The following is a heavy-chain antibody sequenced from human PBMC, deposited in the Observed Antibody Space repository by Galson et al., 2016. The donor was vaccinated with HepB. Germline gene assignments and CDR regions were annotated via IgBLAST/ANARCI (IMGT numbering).Heavy chain of an antibody. J-gene: IGHJ6*02. D-gene: IGHD3-10*01. CDR2: IRSKGCSGTP. CDR3: SRPRGNRNYDGMDV. CDR1: GFTFGDFA. V-gene: IGHV3-49*03. Sequence: SLRLSCATSGFTFGDFALSWFRRAPGKGLEWVGFIRSKGCSGTPDYAASVIGRFIIPRDDSKSVAYLQMNNLKSDDTAVYYCSRPRGNRNYDGMDVWGQGTTVTVSS.